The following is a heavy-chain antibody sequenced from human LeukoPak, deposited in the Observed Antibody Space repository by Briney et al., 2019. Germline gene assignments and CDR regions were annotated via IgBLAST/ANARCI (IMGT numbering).Heavy chain of an antibody. CDR1: GFMVGHKY. CDR3: ARGQTDLLRNYFDY. J-gene: IGHJ4*02. CDR2: IYAGGNT. Sequence: GGSLRLSCAASGFMVGHKYMSWVRQAPGKGLEWLSFIYAGGNTYSADSVKGGFTISRDNSRNTVYLQMNNLRDDDTAVYYCARGQTDLLRNYFDYWGPGTPVTVSS. V-gene: IGHV3-66*01.